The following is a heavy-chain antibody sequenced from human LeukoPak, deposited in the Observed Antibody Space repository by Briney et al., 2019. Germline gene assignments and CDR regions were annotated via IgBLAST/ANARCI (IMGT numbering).Heavy chain of an antibody. D-gene: IGHD3-3*01. J-gene: IGHJ5*02. CDR1: GGSISSYY. CDR3: ARGSYDFWSGYYPNWFDP. Sequence: SETLSLTCTVSGGSISSYYWSWIRQPPGKGLEWIGEINHSGSTNYNPSLKSRVTISVDTSKNQFSLKLSSVTAADTAVYYCARGSYDFWSGYYPNWFDPWGQGTLVTVSS. V-gene: IGHV4-34*01. CDR2: INHSGST.